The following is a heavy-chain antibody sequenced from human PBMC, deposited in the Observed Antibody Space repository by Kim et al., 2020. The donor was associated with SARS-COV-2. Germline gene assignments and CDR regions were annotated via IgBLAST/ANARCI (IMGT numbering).Heavy chain of an antibody. CDR3: ARDYYYYYDSSGYQTGLTEYFQH. Sequence: GGSLRLSCAASGFTFSSYAMHWVRQAPGKGLEWVAVISYDGSNKYYADSVKGRFTISRDNSKNTLYLQMNSLRAEDTAVYYCARDYYYYYDSSGYQTGLTEYFQHWGQGTLVTVSS. CDR2: ISYDGSNK. D-gene: IGHD3-22*01. J-gene: IGHJ1*01. V-gene: IGHV3-30-3*01. CDR1: GFTFSSYA.